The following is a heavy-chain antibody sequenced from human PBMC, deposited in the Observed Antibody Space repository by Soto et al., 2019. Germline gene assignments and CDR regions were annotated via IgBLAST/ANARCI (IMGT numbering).Heavy chain of an antibody. CDR3: ARGGGIVVVTAPYDY. V-gene: IGHV1-46*03. Sequence: QGLEWLGIINPSGGYTTYAQRFLGRVTMTSDTSTSTVHMELGSLTSEDTAVYYCARGGGIVVVTAPYDYWGQGTLVTVSS. J-gene: IGHJ4*02. CDR2: INPSGGYT. D-gene: IGHD2-21*02.